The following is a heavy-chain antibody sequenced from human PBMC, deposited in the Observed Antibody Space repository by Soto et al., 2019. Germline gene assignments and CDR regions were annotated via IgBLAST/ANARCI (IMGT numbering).Heavy chain of an antibody. Sequence: QVQLVESGGGVVQPGGSLRLSCAASGFTLSHYVMHWVRQAPGKGPEWVAAISADGRDLFYAASVEGRFTISRDNSMNTLFLQMNSLRSEDTSLYSCAKSVPDPACSGGLCYRTFDYWGQGTPVTVSS. D-gene: IGHD2-8*02. J-gene: IGHJ4*02. CDR1: GFTLSHYV. CDR3: AKSVPDPACSGGLCYRTFDY. CDR2: ISADGRDL. V-gene: IGHV3-30*18.